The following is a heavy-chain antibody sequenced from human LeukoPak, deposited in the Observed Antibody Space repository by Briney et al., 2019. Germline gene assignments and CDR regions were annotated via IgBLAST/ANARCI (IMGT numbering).Heavy chain of an antibody. D-gene: IGHD1-1*01. V-gene: IGHV3-23*01. CDR2: ISGSGGST. CDR3: AKGGLNWNYYYY. Sequence: GGSLRLSCAASGFTFSSYAMSWVRQAPGKGLEWVSAISGSGGSTYYADSVKGRFTISRDNSKNTLYLQTNSLRAEDTAVYYCAKGGLNWNYYYYWGQGTLVTVSS. J-gene: IGHJ4*02. CDR1: GFTFSSYA.